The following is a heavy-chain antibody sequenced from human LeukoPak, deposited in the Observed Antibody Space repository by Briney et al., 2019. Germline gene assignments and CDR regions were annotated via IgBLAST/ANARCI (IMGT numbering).Heavy chain of an antibody. CDR1: GGSISSSSYY. CDR2: IYYSGST. J-gene: IGHJ6*03. V-gene: IGHV4-39*07. CDR3: ARAANYYYYMDV. Sequence: SETLSLTCTVSGGSISSSSYYWGWIRQPPGKGLEWIGSIYYSGSTYYNPSLKSRVTISVDTSKNQFSLKLSSVTAADTAVYYCARAANYYYYMDVWGKGTTVTISS.